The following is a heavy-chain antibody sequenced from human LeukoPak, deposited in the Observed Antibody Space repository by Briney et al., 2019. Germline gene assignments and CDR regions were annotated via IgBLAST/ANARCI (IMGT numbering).Heavy chain of an antibody. CDR3: AKEVPTRSFDY. D-gene: IGHD4/OR15-4a*01. V-gene: IGHV3-30*04. J-gene: IGHJ4*02. CDR1: GFTFSSYA. Sequence: PGGSLRLSCAASGFTFSSYAMHWVRQAPGKGLEWVAVISYDGSNKYYADSVKGRFTISRDNSKNTLYLQMNSLRAEDTAVYYCAKEVPTRSFDYWGQGTLVTVSS. CDR2: ISYDGSNK.